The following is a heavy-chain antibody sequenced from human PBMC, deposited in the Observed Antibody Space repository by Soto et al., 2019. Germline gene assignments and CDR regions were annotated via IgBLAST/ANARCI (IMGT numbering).Heavy chain of an antibody. Sequence: PGGSLRLSCAASGFTFSSYAMSWVRQAPGKGLEWVSAISGSGGSTYYADSVKGRFTISRDNSKNTLYLQMNSLRAEDTAVYYCAKSARPIRFLEWLLSDNNWFDPWGQGTLVTVSS. V-gene: IGHV3-23*01. J-gene: IGHJ5*02. CDR3: AKSARPIRFLEWLLSDNNWFDP. CDR2: ISGSGGST. CDR1: GFTFSSYA. D-gene: IGHD3-3*01.